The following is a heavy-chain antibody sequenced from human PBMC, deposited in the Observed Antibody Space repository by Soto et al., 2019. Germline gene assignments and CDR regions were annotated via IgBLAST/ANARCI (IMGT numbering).Heavy chain of an antibody. CDR3: SKVWFGYNYYDSSGYSFDY. Sequence: GGSLRLSCAASGFTFSSYGMHWVRQAPGKGLEWVAVISYDGSNKYYADSVKGRFTISRDNSKNTLYLQMNSLRAEDTAVYYCSKVWFGYNYYDSSGYSFDYWGQGTPVTVS. D-gene: IGHD3-22*01. CDR2: ISYDGSNK. J-gene: IGHJ4*02. V-gene: IGHV3-30*18. CDR1: GFTFSSYG.